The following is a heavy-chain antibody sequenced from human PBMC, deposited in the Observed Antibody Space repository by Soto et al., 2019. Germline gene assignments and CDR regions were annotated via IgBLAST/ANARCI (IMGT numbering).Heavy chain of an antibody. J-gene: IGHJ4*02. CDR3: ERDSNSGKQKLYFYY. V-gene: IGHV3-48*02. CDR2: VSSSSNTQ. Sequence: PGGSLRLSCVASVFSFRSYSMHWARQAPGKGPEWVAYVSSSSNTQYYADSVKGRFTISTDNANQSLYLQLNSLRDEDTAVYSYERDSNSGKQKLYFYYWGPGAPVT. D-gene: IGHD1-26*01. CDR1: VFSFRSYS.